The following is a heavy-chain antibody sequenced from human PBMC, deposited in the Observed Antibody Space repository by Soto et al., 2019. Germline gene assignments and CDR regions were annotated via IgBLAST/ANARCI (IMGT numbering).Heavy chain of an antibody. CDR3: ARTSPLLTTVTLDWFDP. CDR2: ISAYNGNT. V-gene: IGHV1-18*01. D-gene: IGHD4-17*01. J-gene: IGHJ5*02. CDR1: GYTFTSYG. Sequence: QVQLVQSGAEVKKPGASVKVSCKASGYTFTSYGISWVRQAPGQGLEWMGWISAYNGNTNYAQKLQGRVTMTTDTSTSTAYMELRSLRSDDTAVYYCARTSPLLTTVTLDWFDPWGQGTLVTVSS.